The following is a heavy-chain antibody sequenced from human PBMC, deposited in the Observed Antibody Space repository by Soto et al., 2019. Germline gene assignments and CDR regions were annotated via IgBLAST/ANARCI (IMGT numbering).Heavy chain of an antibody. J-gene: IGHJ5*02. CDR2: INHSGST. D-gene: IGHD3-9*01. CDR1: GGSFSGYY. V-gene: IGHV4-34*01. CDR3: ARDLKRDLRYFDWYPT. Sequence: PSETLSLTCAVYGGSFSGYYWSWIRQPPGKGLEWIGEINHSGSTNYNPSLKSRVTISVDTSKNQFSLKLSSVTAADTAVCYCARDLKRDLRYFDWYPTWGQGTLVTVSS.